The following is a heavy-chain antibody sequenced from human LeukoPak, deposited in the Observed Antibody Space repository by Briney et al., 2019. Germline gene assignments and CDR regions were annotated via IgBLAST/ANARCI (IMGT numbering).Heavy chain of an antibody. V-gene: IGHV4-39*01. CDR3: ARHPYDSSGNYRPGFDH. CDR2: LYYTGSS. J-gene: IGHJ4*02. Sequence: SETLSLTCTVSGDSISSPSYYWGWIRQPPRKGLEWIGNLYYTGSSTYNPSLESRVTISVDTSRNEFSLKLTSVTAADTAVYFCARHPYDSSGNYRPGFDHWGQGTRVTVSS. D-gene: IGHD3-22*01. CDR1: GDSISSPSYY.